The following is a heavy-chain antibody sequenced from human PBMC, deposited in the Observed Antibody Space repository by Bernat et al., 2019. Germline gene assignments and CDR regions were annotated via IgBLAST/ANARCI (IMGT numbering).Heavy chain of an antibody. Sequence: EVQLVESGGGLVKPGGSLRLSCAASGFTFSSYSLNWVRQAPGKGLEWVSSISSSSSYIYYADSVKGRFTISRDNAKNSLYLQMNSLRAEDTAVYYCARANWNYDVDYWGQGTLVTVSS. CDR1: GFTFSSYS. CDR3: ARANWNYDVDY. J-gene: IGHJ4*02. CDR2: ISSSSSYI. D-gene: IGHD1-7*01. V-gene: IGHV3-21*01.